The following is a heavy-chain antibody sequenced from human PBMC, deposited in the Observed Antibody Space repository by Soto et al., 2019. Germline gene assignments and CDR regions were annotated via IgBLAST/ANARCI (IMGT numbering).Heavy chain of an antibody. D-gene: IGHD3-10*01. CDR3: ARVGTDYGSGSPYYSDY. CDR1: GFRFHTYY. Sequence: GGSVRLSCAASGFRFHTYYMIWVRQAPGRGLEWVSSISPSSSFLNYADSVKGRFTISRDNGKSSVHLQMNSLRAEDTAVYYCARVGTDYGSGSPYYSDYWGQGSLVTVSS. CDR2: ISPSSSFL. V-gene: IGHV3-21*06. J-gene: IGHJ4*02.